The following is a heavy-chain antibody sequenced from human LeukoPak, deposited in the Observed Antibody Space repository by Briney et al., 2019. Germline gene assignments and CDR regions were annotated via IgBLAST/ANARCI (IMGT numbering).Heavy chain of an antibody. V-gene: IGHV4-59*08. CDR1: GGSISSYY. Sequence: PSETLSLTCTVSGGSISSYYWSWIRQPPGKGLEWIGYIYYSGSTNYNPSLKSRVTISVDTSKNQFSLKLSSVTAADTAVYYCARGPPIRHMRERWFGELFVFWFDPWGQGTLVTVSS. CDR3: ARGPPIRHMRERWFGELFVFWFDP. D-gene: IGHD3-10*01. J-gene: IGHJ5*02. CDR2: IYYSGST.